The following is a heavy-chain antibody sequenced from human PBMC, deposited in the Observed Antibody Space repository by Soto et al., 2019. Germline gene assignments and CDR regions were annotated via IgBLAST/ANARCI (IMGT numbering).Heavy chain of an antibody. CDR3: ARGSAVTTSHSFDI. CDR2: IRSTDSSI. D-gene: IGHD4-17*01. V-gene: IGHV3-11*01. CDR1: GFTFSDYS. J-gene: IGHJ3*02. Sequence: QEQLVESGGGLVKPGGSLRLSCAASGFTFSDYSMSWIRQAPGKGLEWISYIRSTDSSIFYADSVKGRFTISRDNARSSLYLQMVSRRAEDTAVYYCARGSAVTTSHSFDIWGQGTMVTDSS.